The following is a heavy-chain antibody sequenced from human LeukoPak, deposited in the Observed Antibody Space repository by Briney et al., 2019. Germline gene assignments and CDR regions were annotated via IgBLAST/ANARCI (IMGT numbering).Heavy chain of an antibody. CDR1: GGTFSSYA. CDR3: ARDPRYYDILTGYYTVTDWFDP. Sequence: ASVKVSCKASGGTFSSYAISWVRQAPGQGLEWMGGIIPIFGTANYAQKFQGRVTITADKSTSTAYKELSSLRSEDTAVYYCARDPRYYDILTGYYTVTDWFDPWGQGTLVTVSS. J-gene: IGHJ5*02. V-gene: IGHV1-69*06. CDR2: IIPIFGTA. D-gene: IGHD3-9*01.